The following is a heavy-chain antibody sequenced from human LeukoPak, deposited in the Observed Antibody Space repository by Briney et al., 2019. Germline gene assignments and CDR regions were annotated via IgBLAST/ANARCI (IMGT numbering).Heavy chain of an antibody. CDR3: ARGGDYDILTGPFAY. V-gene: IGHV3-23*01. Sequence: GGSLRLSCAVSGFTFSTYGMCWVRQAPGKGLEWVSAISGSGGTTYYADSVKGRFTISRDNSKNTLYLQMNSLRAEDTAVYFCARGGDYDILTGPFAYWGQGTLVTVSS. CDR2: ISGSGGTT. J-gene: IGHJ4*02. D-gene: IGHD3-9*01. CDR1: GFTFSTYG.